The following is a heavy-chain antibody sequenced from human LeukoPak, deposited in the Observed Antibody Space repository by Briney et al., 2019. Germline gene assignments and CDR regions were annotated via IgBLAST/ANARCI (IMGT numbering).Heavy chain of an antibody. V-gene: IGHV1-2*02. Sequence: ASVKVSCKASGYTFTGYYMHWVRQAPGQGLEWMGWINPNSGGTNYAQKFQGRVTMTRDTSISTAYMELSRLRSDDTAVYYCARVRIAVAGKYYFDYWGQGTLVTVSS. D-gene: IGHD6-19*01. J-gene: IGHJ4*02. CDR2: INPNSGGT. CDR3: ARVRIAVAGKYYFDY. CDR1: GYTFTGYY.